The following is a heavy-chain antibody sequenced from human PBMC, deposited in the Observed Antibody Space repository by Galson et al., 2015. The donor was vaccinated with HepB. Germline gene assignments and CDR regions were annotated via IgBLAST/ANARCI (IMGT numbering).Heavy chain of an antibody. Sequence: SCKASGYTFTSYGISWVRQAPGQGLEWMGWISAYNGNTNYAQKLQGRVTMTTDTSTSTAYMELRSLRSDDTAVYYCARVKKEYNWFDPWGQGTLVTVSS. V-gene: IGHV1-18*01. J-gene: IGHJ5*02. CDR1: GYTFTSYG. CDR2: ISAYNGNT. CDR3: ARVKKEYNWFDP.